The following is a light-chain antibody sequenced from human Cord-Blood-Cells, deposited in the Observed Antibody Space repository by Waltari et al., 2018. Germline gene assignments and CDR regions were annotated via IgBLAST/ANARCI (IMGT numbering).Light chain of an antibody. CDR1: SSDVGGYNL. CDR3: CSYAGSSTWV. J-gene: IGLJ3*02. CDR2: EGS. Sequence: QSALTQPASVSGSLGQSITIPCTGTSSDVGGYNLASWYQPHPGKAPKLMIYEGSKRPSGVSNRFSGSKSGNTASLTISGLQAEDEADYYGCSYAGSSTWVFGGGTKLTVL. V-gene: IGLV2-23*01.